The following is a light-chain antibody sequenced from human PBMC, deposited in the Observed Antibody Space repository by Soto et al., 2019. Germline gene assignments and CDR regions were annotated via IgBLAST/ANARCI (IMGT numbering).Light chain of an antibody. V-gene: IGKV3-20*01. CDR1: QSVSSNY. J-gene: IGKJ1*01. CDR2: GAS. Sequence: EIVLTQSPGTLSLSPGERATLSCRASQSVSSNYLAWYQQKPGQAPRPLIYGASSRATGIPDRFSGSGAGTDFTLTISRLEPEDFAVYYCQQYGSSPWTFGQGPR. CDR3: QQYGSSPWT.